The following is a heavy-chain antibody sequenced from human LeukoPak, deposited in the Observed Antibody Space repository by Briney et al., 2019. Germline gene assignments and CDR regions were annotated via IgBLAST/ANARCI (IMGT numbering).Heavy chain of an antibody. V-gene: IGHV1-69*05. J-gene: IGHJ3*02. D-gene: IGHD6-6*01. Sequence: GASVKVSCKASGGPFSTYAISWVRQAPGQGLEWMGGIIPIFGTANYAQKFQGRVTITTDESTSTAYMELSSLRSEDTAVYYCARDYSSSGGAFDIWGQGTMVTVSS. CDR1: GGPFSTYA. CDR3: ARDYSSSGGAFDI. CDR2: IIPIFGTA.